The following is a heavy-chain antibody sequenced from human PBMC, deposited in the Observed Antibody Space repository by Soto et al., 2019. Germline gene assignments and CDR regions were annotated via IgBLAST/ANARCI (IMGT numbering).Heavy chain of an antibody. CDR2: IIPIFGTA. Sequence: SVKVACKASGGTFSSYAISWVRQAPGQGLEWMGGIIPIFGTANYAQKFQGRVTITADESTSTAYMELSSLRSEDTAVYYCARAFDFWSGYYSSWDYYGLDVWGQGTTVTVSS. J-gene: IGHJ6*02. D-gene: IGHD3-3*01. CDR3: ARAFDFWSGYYSSWDYYGLDV. CDR1: GGTFSSYA. V-gene: IGHV1-69*13.